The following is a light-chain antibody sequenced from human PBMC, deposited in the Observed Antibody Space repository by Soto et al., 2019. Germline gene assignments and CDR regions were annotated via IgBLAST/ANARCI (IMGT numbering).Light chain of an antibody. V-gene: IGKV3-20*01. CDR1: QSVSSSY. CDR3: QQYGTSAPWT. CDR2: GAS. J-gene: IGKJ1*01. Sequence: EIVLTQSPGTLSLSPGERATLSCRASQSVSSSYFAWYQHKPGQAPRLLIYGASTRTTGIPDRFSGSGSGTDFNLTISRLEPEDFAVYYCQQYGTSAPWTFGQGTKVEFK.